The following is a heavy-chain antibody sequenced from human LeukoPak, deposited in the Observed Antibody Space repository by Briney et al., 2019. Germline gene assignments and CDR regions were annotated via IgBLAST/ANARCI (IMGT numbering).Heavy chain of an antibody. V-gene: IGHV3-23*01. Sequence: LSGGSLRLSCAASGFTFSSYAMSWVRQAPGKGLEWVSAISGSGGSTYYADSVKGRFTISRDKNTLYLQMNSLRAEDTAVYYCAKEHSGSYGLHYFDYWGQGTLVTVSS. CDR2: ISGSGGST. D-gene: IGHD3-10*01. J-gene: IGHJ4*02. CDR1: GFTFSSYA. CDR3: AKEHSGSYGLHYFDY.